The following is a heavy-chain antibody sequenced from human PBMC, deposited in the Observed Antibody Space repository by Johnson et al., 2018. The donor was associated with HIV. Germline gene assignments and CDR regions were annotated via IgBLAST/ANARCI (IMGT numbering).Heavy chain of an antibody. D-gene: IGHD7-27*01. CDR1: GFTFSSYG. Sequence: QVQLVESGGGVVQPGRSLRLSCAASGFTFSSYGMHWVRQAPGKGLEWVAVIWYDGSNKYYADSVKGRFTISRDNSKNTLYLQMNSLRAEDTAVYYCARESRLGPLAHAFDFWGQGSVVTVSS. CDR3: ARESRLGPLAHAFDF. J-gene: IGHJ3*01. V-gene: IGHV3-33*01. CDR2: IWYDGSNK.